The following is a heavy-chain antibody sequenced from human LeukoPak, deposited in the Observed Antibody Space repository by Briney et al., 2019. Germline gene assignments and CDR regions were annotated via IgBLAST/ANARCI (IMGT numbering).Heavy chain of an antibody. CDR1: VGTFSSYA. J-gene: IGHJ6*02. CDR3: ARKAGDRYYYGMDV. CDR2: SIPILGIA. V-gene: IGHV1-69*04. D-gene: IGHD7-27*01. Sequence: ASVKVSCKASVGTFSSYAISWVRQAPGQGLEWMGRSIPILGIANYAQMFQGRVTITADKSTITAYMELSSLRSEDTAVYYCARKAGDRYYYGMDVWGQGTTVTVSS.